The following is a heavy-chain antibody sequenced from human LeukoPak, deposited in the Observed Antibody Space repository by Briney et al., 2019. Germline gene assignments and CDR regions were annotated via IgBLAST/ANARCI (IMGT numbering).Heavy chain of an antibody. D-gene: IGHD6-13*01. CDR2: IGTAGDT. CDR3: ARGYSSSWYDY. Sequence: GGSLRLSCAASGFTFSSYDMHWVRQATGKGLEWVSAIGTAGDTYYPGSVKGRFTISRENAKSSLYLQMNSLRAGDTAVYYCARGYSSSWYDYWGQGTLVTVSS. V-gene: IGHV3-13*01. CDR1: GFTFSSYD. J-gene: IGHJ4*02.